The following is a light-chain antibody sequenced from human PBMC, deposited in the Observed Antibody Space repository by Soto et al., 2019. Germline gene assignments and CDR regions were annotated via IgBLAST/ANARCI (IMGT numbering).Light chain of an antibody. J-gene: IGKJ1*01. Sequence: EVVMTQSPATLSLSPGERATLSCRASQSIRGDLAWYQQKPGQAPRLLIYGASTRAKGIPPRFSGSGSGTEFGLLISSLLSEDFSVYYCQQYNQWSRTFGQGTKVEVK. CDR3: QQYNQWSRT. V-gene: IGKV3-15*01. CDR1: QSIRGD. CDR2: GAS.